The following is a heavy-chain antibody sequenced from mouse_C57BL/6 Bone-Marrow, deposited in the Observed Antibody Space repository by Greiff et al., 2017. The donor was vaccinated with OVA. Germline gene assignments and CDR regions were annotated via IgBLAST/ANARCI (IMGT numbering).Heavy chain of an antibody. D-gene: IGHD1-1*01. V-gene: IGHV14-4*01. CDR3: TTDTTEYEAY. Sequence: VQLQQSGAELVRPGASVKLSCTASGFNFTDDYMHWVKQRPEQGLEWIGRIDPESGDTEYASKFQGKATITAETSSNTAYMQLSSLTSEDTAVYYCTTDTTEYEAYWGQGTLVTVSA. CDR1: GFNFTDDY. CDR2: IDPESGDT. J-gene: IGHJ3*01.